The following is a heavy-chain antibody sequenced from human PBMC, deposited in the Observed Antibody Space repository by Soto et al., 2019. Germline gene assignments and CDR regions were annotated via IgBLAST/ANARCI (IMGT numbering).Heavy chain of an antibody. Sequence: ASVKVSCKASGYTFTSYYRHWVRQAPGQGLEWMGIINPSGGSTSYAQKFQGRVTMTRDTSTSTVYMELSSLRSEDTAVYYCAKAGSDWNYQQNYYYYYMDVWGKGTTVTVSS. CDR3: AKAGSDWNYQQNYYYYYMDV. D-gene: IGHD1-7*01. J-gene: IGHJ6*03. CDR1: GYTFTSYY. V-gene: IGHV1-46*03. CDR2: INPSGGST.